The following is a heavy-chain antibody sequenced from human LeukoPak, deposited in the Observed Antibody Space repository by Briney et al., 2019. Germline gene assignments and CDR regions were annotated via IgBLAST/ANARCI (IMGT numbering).Heavy chain of an antibody. J-gene: IGHJ4*02. D-gene: IGHD7-27*01. CDR3: ARDLAWGAFDY. V-gene: IGHV3-48*03. Sequence: GGSLRLSCAASGFTFSSYEMNWVRQAPGKGLEWVSYISSSGSTIYYADSVKGRFTISRDNAKNSLYLQMNSLGAEDTAVYYCARDLAWGAFDYWGQGTLVTVSS. CDR1: GFTFSSYE. CDR2: ISSSGSTI.